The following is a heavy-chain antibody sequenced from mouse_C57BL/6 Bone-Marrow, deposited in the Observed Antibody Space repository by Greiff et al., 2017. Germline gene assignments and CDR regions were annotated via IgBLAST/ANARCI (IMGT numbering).Heavy chain of an antibody. CDR1: GFTFSDYY. CDR2: INYDGSST. CDR3: ARDEGGNFHWNFDV. V-gene: IGHV5-16*01. J-gene: IGHJ1*03. D-gene: IGHD2-1*01. Sequence: EVNVVESEGGLVQPGSSMKLSCTASGFTFSDYYMAWVRQVPEKGLEWVANINYDGSSTYYLDSLKSRFIISRDNAKNILYLQMSSLKSEDTATYYCARDEGGNFHWNFDVWGTGTTVTVSS.